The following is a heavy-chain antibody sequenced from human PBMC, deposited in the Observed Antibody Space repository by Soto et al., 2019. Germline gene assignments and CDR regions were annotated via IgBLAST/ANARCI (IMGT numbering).Heavy chain of an antibody. J-gene: IGHJ4*02. CDR1: GFSFSTYG. D-gene: IGHD2-15*01. CDR2: IWYDGSSK. CDR3: ARDIAVRRFDY. V-gene: IGHV3-33*01. Sequence: QVQLVESGGGVAQPGASLRLSCAASGFSFSTYGMDWVRQAPGKGLEWVARIWYDGSSKFYADSVKGRFTISKDDSKNTLYLQMTGLRPEDTAVYFCARDIAVRRFDYWGQGALVTVSS.